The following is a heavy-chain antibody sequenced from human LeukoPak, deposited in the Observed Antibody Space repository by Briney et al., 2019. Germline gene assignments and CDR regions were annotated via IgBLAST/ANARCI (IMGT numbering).Heavy chain of an antibody. V-gene: IGHV5-51*01. CDR2: INPANSDT. CDR3: VCDRGNFDSFDF. J-gene: IGHJ4*02. CDR1: GYSFTSYW. D-gene: IGHD3-3*02. Sequence: GESLKISCKGSGYSFTSYWIGWVRQMPGKGLEWMGIINPANSDTRYSPSFHGQVTMSADKSISTAYLQWSSLKASDTAVYYCVCDRGNFDSFDFWGQGTLVTVSS.